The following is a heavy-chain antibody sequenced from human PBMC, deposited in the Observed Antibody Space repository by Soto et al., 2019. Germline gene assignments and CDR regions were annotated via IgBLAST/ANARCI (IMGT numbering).Heavy chain of an antibody. Sequence: QVQLVASGGGVVQPGRSLSLSCAASGFTLSGHGLHWVRQAPGKGLEWVAVVTDDGTERHYPDSVKGRFTINRDICKNTLSLQMNSLRVEDAAMYYCGREKNSGYDRTVDYWGQGTVVTVSS. J-gene: IGHJ4*02. CDR1: GFTLSGHG. CDR3: GREKNSGYDRTVDY. D-gene: IGHD3-22*01. CDR2: VTDDGTER. V-gene: IGHV3-30*03.